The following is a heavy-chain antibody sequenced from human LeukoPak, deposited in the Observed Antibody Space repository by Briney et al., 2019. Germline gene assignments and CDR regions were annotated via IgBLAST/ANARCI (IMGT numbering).Heavy chain of an antibody. CDR3: ARGVPHYSSWPFDY. D-gene: IGHD6-13*01. Sequence: ASVKVSCKASGYTFTSYGISWVRQAPGQGLEWMGGIIPIFGTANYAQKFQGRVTITTDESTSTAYMELSSLRSEDTAVYYCARGVPHYSSWPFDYWGQGTLVTVSS. J-gene: IGHJ4*02. V-gene: IGHV1-69*05. CDR2: IIPIFGTA. CDR1: GYTFTSYG.